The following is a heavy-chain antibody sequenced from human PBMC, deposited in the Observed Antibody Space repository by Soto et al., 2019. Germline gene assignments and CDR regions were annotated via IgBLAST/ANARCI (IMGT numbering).Heavy chain of an antibody. Sequence: VASVKVSCKASGGTFSSYAISWVRQAPGQGLEWMGGIIPIFGTANYAQKFQGRVTITADESTSTAYMELSSLRSEDTAVYYCARAQPFGLWSGYYTKNYYYYGMDVWGQGTTVTVSS. CDR3: ARAQPFGLWSGYYTKNYYYYGMDV. D-gene: IGHD3-3*01. J-gene: IGHJ6*02. CDR1: GGTFSSYA. V-gene: IGHV1-69*13. CDR2: IIPIFGTA.